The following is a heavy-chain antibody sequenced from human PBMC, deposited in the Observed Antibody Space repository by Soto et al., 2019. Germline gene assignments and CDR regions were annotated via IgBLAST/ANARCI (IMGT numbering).Heavy chain of an antibody. CDR1: GFTFRSFT. D-gene: IGHD2-15*01. J-gene: IGHJ4*02. Sequence: GGSLRLSCAASGFTFRSFTMNWVRQAPGKGLEWVSTISSNSAYIYYTDALRGQVTISADKSISTAYLQWSSLKASDTAMYYCARPYGGNVGRAIHWGQGTLVTVSS. CDR2: ISSNSAYI. V-gene: IGHV3-21*04. CDR3: ARPYGGNVGRAIH.